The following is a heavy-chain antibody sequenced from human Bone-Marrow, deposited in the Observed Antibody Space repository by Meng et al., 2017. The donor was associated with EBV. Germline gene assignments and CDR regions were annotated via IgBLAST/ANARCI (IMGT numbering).Heavy chain of an antibody. CDR1: GYTFTSYA. V-gene: IGHV1-3*01. CDR3: AREVYGDYRYFDL. D-gene: IGHD4-17*01. J-gene: IGHJ2*01. Sequence: QVQLVQSGTEVQKPGASVKVSFKASGYTFTSYALHWVRQAPGQRLEWMGWINAGTGNTKYSQKFQGRVTFTRDTSATTAYMELSSLRSEDTAVYSCAREVYGDYRYFDLWGRGTLVTVSA. CDR2: INAGTGNT.